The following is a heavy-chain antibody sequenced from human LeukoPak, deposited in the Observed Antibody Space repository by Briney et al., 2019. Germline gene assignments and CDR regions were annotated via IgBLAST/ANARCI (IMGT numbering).Heavy chain of an antibody. D-gene: IGHD1-26*01. Sequence: SETLSLTCTVSGGSISSYYWSWIRQPAGKGLEWIGRIYTSGSTNYNPSLKSRVTISVDTSKNQFSLKLSSVTAADTAVYYCARGARRGGSYYFEYWGQGTLVTVSS. CDR1: GGSISSYY. V-gene: IGHV4-4*07. CDR2: IYTSGST. CDR3: ARGARRGGSYYFEY. J-gene: IGHJ4*02.